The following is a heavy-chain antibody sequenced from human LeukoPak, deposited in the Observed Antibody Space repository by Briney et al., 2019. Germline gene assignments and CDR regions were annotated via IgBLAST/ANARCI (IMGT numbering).Heavy chain of an antibody. V-gene: IGHV3-30-3*01. CDR2: ISYDGSSK. CDR1: GFTFSTYA. Sequence: GGSLRLSCAASGFTFSTYAMHWVRQAPGKGLEWVAVISYDGSSKYYADSVKGRFTISRDNPRNTLFLQMSSLRAEDTAMYYCARLVYCGGDCYSDYYFDYWGQGTLVTVSS. D-gene: IGHD2-21*02. CDR3: ARLVYCGGDCYSDYYFDY. J-gene: IGHJ4*02.